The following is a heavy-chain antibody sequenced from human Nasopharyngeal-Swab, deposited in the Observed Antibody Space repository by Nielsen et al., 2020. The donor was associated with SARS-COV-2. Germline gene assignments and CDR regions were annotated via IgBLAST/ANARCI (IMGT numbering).Heavy chain of an antibody. Sequence: WSRQPPGEGLEWIGEIYHGGSTNYNPSLKRRVTISVDKSKNQYSLKLSSVTAADTAVYYCARGLAHHSSGWDYWGQGTLVTVSS. CDR3: ARGLAHHSSGWDY. D-gene: IGHD6-19*01. V-gene: IGHV4-4*02. CDR2: IYHGGST. J-gene: IGHJ4*02.